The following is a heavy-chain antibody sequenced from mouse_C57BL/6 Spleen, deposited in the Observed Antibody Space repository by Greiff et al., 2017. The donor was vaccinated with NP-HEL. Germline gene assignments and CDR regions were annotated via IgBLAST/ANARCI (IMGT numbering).Heavy chain of an antibody. Sequence: QVQLQQSGAELVRPGTSVKMSCKASGYTFTNYWIGWAKQRPGHGLEWIGDIYPGGGYTNYNEKFKGKATLTADKSSSTAYMQFSSLTSEDSAIYYCARGRDYGSSLFDYWGQGTTLTVSS. D-gene: IGHD1-1*01. CDR1: GYTFTNYW. V-gene: IGHV1-63*01. CDR3: ARGRDYGSSLFDY. CDR2: IYPGGGYT. J-gene: IGHJ2*01.